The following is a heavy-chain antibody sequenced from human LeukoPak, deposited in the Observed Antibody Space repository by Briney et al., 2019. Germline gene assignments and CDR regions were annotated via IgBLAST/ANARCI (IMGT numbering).Heavy chain of an antibody. CDR2: IKTDARRT. CDR3: VREDYNDSGWYFDL. D-gene: IGHD4-17*01. J-gene: IGHJ2*01. CDR1: GFTFSSHW. V-gene: IGHV3-74*01. Sequence: GGSLRLSCAASGFTFSSHWMHWVSQAPGKGLVWVSRIKTDARRTTYADSVKGRFTISRDNAKNTLYLQMNSLRAEDTAVYYCVREDYNDSGWYFDLWGRGTLVTVSS.